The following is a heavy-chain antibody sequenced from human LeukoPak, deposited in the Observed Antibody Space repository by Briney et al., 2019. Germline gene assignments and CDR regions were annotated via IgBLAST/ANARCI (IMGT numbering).Heavy chain of an antibody. CDR1: GYTFTSYA. CDR2: INPNSGGT. Sequence: ASVKVSCKASGYTFTSYAMNWVRQAPGQGLEWMGWINPNSGGTNYAQKFQGRVTMTRDTSISTAYMELSRLRSDDTAVYYCARERRDGSYDDYWGQGTLVTVSS. J-gene: IGHJ4*02. D-gene: IGHD5-18*01. V-gene: IGHV1-2*02. CDR3: ARERRDGSYDDY.